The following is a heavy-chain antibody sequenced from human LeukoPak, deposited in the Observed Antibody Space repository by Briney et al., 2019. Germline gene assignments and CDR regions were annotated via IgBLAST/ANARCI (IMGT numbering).Heavy chain of an antibody. CDR3: AKDAPAVLRYFDWLFYDY. CDR2: ISGSGGST. D-gene: IGHD3-9*01. CDR1: GFTFSSYA. Sequence: PGGSLRFSCAASGFTFSSYAMSWVRQAPGKGLEWVSAISGSGGSTYYADSVKGRFTISRDNSKNTLYLQMNSLRAEDTAVYYCAKDAPAVLRYFDWLFYDYWGQGTLVTVSS. V-gene: IGHV3-23*01. J-gene: IGHJ4*02.